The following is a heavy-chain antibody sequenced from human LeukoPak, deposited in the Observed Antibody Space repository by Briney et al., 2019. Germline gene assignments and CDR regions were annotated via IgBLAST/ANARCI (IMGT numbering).Heavy chain of an antibody. CDR2: IYYSGGT. CDR1: GGSISSGGYY. Sequence: SQTLSLTCTVSGGSISSGGYYWRWIRQHPGTGLEWIGYIYYSGGTYYNPSLKSRVTISVDTSKNQFSLKLSSVTAADTAVYYCATGGSTRYWYFDLWGRGTLVTVSS. CDR3: ATGGSTRYWYFDL. V-gene: IGHV4-31*03. D-gene: IGHD2-2*01. J-gene: IGHJ2*01.